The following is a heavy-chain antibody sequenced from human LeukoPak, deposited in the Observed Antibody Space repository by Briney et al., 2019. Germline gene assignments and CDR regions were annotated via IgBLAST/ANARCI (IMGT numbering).Heavy chain of an antibody. Sequence: PSETLSLTCTVSGGSVSSGSYYWSWIRQPPGKGLEWIGYIYYSGSTNYNPSLKSRVTISVDTSKNQFSLKLSSVTAADTAVYYCARGHSESSLSFFDFWGQGTLVTVSS. CDR1: GGSVSSGSYY. V-gene: IGHV4-61*01. CDR3: ARGHSESSLSFFDF. CDR2: IYYSGST. D-gene: IGHD1-26*01. J-gene: IGHJ4*02.